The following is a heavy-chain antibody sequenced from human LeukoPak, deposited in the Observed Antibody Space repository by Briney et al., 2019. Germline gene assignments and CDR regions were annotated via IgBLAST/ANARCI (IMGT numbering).Heavy chain of an antibody. CDR1: GFIVSSNY. V-gene: IGHV3-53*01. CDR2: IYKDGRT. Sequence: GGSLRLSCAASGFIVSSNYMTWVRQAPGKGLEWVSVIYKDGRTFYADSVKGRFTISRDNSKNTLYLQMNSLRAEDTAVYYCAKSLTYYHENSDSIWGQGTLVTVSS. CDR3: AKSLTYYHENSDSI. D-gene: IGHD3-22*01. J-gene: IGHJ4*02.